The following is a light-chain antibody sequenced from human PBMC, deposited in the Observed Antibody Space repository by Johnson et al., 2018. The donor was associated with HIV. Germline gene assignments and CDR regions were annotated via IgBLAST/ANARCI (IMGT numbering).Light chain of an antibody. Sequence: QSVLTQPPSVSAAPGQKVTISCSGSSSNIGNNYVSWYQQLPGTVPKLLIYDNNKRPSGIPDRFSGPKSGPSATLGLTGLQTGDEADYYCGTWDSSLSAGVFGTGTKVTVL. CDR3: GTWDSSLSAGV. V-gene: IGLV1-51*01. CDR1: SSNIGNNY. CDR2: DNN. J-gene: IGLJ1*01.